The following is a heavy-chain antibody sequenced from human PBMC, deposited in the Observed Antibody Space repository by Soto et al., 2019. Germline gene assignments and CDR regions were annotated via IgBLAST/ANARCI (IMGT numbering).Heavy chain of an antibody. Sequence: EVQLVESGGGLVQPGGSLRLSCAASGFTFSRYEMNWVRQAPGKGLEWISYISGRGSTILYTDSVKGRFTISRDISKNILYLEMTSLRADDTAVYYCAREAPMDVWGRGTTVTVSS. CDR3: AREAPMDV. CDR1: GFTFSRYE. J-gene: IGHJ6*02. V-gene: IGHV3-48*03. CDR2: ISGRGSTI.